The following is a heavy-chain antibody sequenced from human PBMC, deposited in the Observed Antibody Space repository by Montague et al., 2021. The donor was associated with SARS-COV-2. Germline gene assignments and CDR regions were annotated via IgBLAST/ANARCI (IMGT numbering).Heavy chain of an antibody. V-gene: IGHV3-11*05. CDR1: GFTFSDFY. D-gene: IGHD2-2*01. CDR3: ARGVPPDY. Sequence: SRSLSLSASGFTFSDFYMSWIRQAPGEGLEWVSYISSTSSYTNYADSVKGRFTVSRDNAKSSLYLHMNSLRPEDTAVYYCARGVPPDYWGQGTLVTVSS. CDR2: ISSTSSYT. J-gene: IGHJ4*02.